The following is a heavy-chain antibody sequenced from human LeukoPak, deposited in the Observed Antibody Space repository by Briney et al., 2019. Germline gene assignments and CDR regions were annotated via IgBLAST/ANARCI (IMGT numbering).Heavy chain of an antibody. CDR2: IYTSGST. J-gene: IGHJ5*02. CDR3: ARDGPVWFGELSPWFDP. CDR1: GGSISSYY. Sequence: SETLSLTCTVSGGSISSYYWSWIRQPAGKGLEWIGRIYTSGSTNYNPSLKSRVTMSVDTSKNQFSLKPSSVTAADTAVYYCARDGPVWFGELSPWFDPWGQGTLVTVSS. D-gene: IGHD3-10*01. V-gene: IGHV4-4*07.